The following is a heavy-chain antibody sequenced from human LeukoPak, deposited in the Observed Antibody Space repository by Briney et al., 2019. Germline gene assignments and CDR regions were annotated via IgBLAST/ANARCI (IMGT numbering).Heavy chain of an antibody. Sequence: SETLSLTCTVSGVSISGYDYYWGWIRQPPGEGLEWIGSIYFSGNNYYNPSLKSRVTISVDKSKNQFSLKLNSVTAADTAVYYCARDARYYGDYDWFDPWGQGTLVTVSS. V-gene: IGHV4-39*07. D-gene: IGHD4-17*01. CDR1: GVSISGYDYY. J-gene: IGHJ5*02. CDR3: ARDARYYGDYDWFDP. CDR2: IYFSGNN.